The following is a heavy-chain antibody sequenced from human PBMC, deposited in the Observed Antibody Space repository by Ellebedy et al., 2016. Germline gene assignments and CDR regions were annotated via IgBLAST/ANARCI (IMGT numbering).Heavy chain of an antibody. J-gene: IGHJ4*02. CDR1: GGSFSGYY. V-gene: IGHV3-23*01. CDR3: AKGSRMVRGVIIPSELNY. CDR2: ISGSGGST. Sequence: ETLSLXXAVYGGSFSGYYWSWIRQPPGKGLEWVSAISGSGGSTYYADSVKGRFTISRDNSKNTLYLQMNSLRAEDTAVYYCAKGSRMVRGVIIPSELNYWGQGTLVTVSS. D-gene: IGHD3-10*01.